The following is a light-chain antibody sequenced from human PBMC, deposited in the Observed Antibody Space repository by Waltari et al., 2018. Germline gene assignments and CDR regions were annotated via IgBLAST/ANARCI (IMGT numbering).Light chain of an antibody. CDR2: GAS. CDR3: QHYVSLPAT. J-gene: IGKJ1*01. CDR1: QSVSRT. Sequence: EIVLTQSPGTLSLSPGERATLSCRASQSVSRTLAWYQQKPGQAPRLLIYGASTRATGIPERFSGGGSGTDFSLTISRLEPEDFAAYYCQHYVSLPATFGQGTKVEIK. V-gene: IGKV3-20*01.